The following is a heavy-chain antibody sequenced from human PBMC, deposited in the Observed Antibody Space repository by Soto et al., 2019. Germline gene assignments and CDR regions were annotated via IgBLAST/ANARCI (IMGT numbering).Heavy chain of an antibody. Sequence: PGGSLRLSCVASGFTFSIYGMHWVREAPGKGLEWVAVISYDGSNKYYADSVKGRFTISRDNSKNTLYLQMNSLRAEDTAVYYCAKSLQYSSSWYRAAYYYYYGMDVWGQGTTVTVSS. V-gene: IGHV3-30*18. CDR1: GFTFSIYG. D-gene: IGHD6-13*01. CDR3: AKSLQYSSSWYRAAYYYYYGMDV. J-gene: IGHJ6*02. CDR2: ISYDGSNK.